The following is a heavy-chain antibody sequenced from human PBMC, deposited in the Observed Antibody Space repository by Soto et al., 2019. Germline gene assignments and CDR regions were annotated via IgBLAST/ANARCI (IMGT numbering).Heavy chain of an antibody. CDR2: ISSSGSTI. CDR1: GFTFSDYY. J-gene: IGHJ2*01. Sequence: GGSLRLSCAASGFTFSDYYMSWIRQAPGKGLEWVSYISSSGSTIYYADSVKGRFTISRDNAKNSLYLQMNSLRAEDTAVYYCASDYGSGSYWYFDLWGRGTLVTVSS. D-gene: IGHD3-10*01. V-gene: IGHV3-11*01. CDR3: ASDYGSGSYWYFDL.